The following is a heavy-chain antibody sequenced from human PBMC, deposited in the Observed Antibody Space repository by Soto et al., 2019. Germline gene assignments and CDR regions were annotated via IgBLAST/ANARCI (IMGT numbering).Heavy chain of an antibody. CDR3: ARYGTRGDW. CDR2: ISSSGLTT. J-gene: IGHJ5*01. V-gene: IGHV3-48*03. CDR1: GFNFGMYE. Sequence: LRLSYQASGFNFGMYEMHSVRKAPGKGLEWVSYISSSGLTTYYADFAEGRFTISRDNAKDSLYLHLNSLRVGDTAVYYCARYGTRGDWWGLGTQVTVSS. D-gene: IGHD3-10*01.